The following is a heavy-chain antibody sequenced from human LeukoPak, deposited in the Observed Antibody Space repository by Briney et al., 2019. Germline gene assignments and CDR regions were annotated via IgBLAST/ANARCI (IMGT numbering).Heavy chain of an antibody. Sequence: AGGSLRLSCAASGFTFSNYAMNWVRQAPGKGLEWVSTITGSGGSTFYSDPVKGRFTISRDNSKNTLYLQMNSLRAEDTAVYYCAYNDTRGGYSFLWGQGTLVTVSS. J-gene: IGHJ4*02. V-gene: IGHV3-23*01. CDR2: ITGSGGST. D-gene: IGHD1-1*01. CDR3: AYNDTRGGYSFL. CDR1: GFTFSNYA.